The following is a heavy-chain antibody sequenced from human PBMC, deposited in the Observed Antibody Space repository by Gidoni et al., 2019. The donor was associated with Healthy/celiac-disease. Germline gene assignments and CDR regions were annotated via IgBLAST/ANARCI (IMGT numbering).Heavy chain of an antibody. V-gene: IGHV3-30*18. CDR3: AKRGVGYSYGYYYYMDV. CDR1: GFTFSSYG. Sequence: QVQLVESGGGVVQPGRSLSLSCSASGFTFSSYGMHWVRQAPGKGLEWVAVISYDGSNKYYADSVKGRFTISRDNSKNTLYLQMNSLRAEDTAVYYCAKRGVGYSYGYYYYMDVWGKGTTVTVSS. J-gene: IGHJ6*03. CDR2: ISYDGSNK. D-gene: IGHD5-18*01.